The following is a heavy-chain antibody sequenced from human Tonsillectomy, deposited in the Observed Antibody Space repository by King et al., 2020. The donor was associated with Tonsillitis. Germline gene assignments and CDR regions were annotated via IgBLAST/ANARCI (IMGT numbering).Heavy chain of an antibody. CDR2: ISSSSTFI. V-gene: IGHV3-21*04. CDR1: GFTFSTYS. CDR3: GRGTTPGVTMSTTDY. J-gene: IGHJ4*02. D-gene: IGHD4-17*01. Sequence: VQLVESGGGLVKPGGSLRLSCAASGFTFSTYSLPWVRQAPGKELDGVSFISSSSTFIHYADSVKGRVTISRDQAKSSVDLEMNSLRAEDTAMYYCGRGTTPGVTMSTTDYWGQGTLVTVSS.